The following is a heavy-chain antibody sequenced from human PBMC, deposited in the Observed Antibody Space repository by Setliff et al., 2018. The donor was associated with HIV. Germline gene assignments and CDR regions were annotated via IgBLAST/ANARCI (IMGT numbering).Heavy chain of an antibody. CDR2: INHSGST. V-gene: IGHV4-34*01. CDR3: AREPPYSNYYYYHMDV. J-gene: IGHJ6*03. D-gene: IGHD4-4*01. Sequence: SETLSLTCAVYGGSFSGYYWFWIRQPPGKGLEWIGEINHSGSTNYNPSLKSRVTISVDTSKNQFSLKLSSVTAADTALYYCAREPPYSNYYYYHMDVWGKGTTVTVSS. CDR1: GGSFSGYY.